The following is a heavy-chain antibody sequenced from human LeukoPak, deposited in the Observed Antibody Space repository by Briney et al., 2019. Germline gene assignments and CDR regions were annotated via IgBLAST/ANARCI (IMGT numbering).Heavy chain of an antibody. Sequence: SETLSLTCAVYGGSFSGYYWSWIRQPPGKGLEWIGEINHSGSTNYNPSLKSRVTISVDTSKNQFSLKLSSVTAADTAVYYCARHRGYYGSGTYYTFDPWGQGTLVTVSS. CDR1: GGSFSGYY. CDR2: INHSGST. CDR3: ARHRGYYGSGTYYTFDP. V-gene: IGHV4-34*01. D-gene: IGHD3-10*01. J-gene: IGHJ5*02.